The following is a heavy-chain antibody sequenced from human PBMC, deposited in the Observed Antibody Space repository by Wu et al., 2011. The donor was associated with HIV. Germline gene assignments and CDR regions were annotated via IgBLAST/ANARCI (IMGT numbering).Heavy chain of an antibody. J-gene: IGHJ6*02. Sequence: QVQLVQSGAEVKKPGSSVKVSCKTSGGTFTNYAISWVRQAPGQGLEWMGGIIPIFGTADYAQKFQGRVTITTDESTSTAYMELSSLRSEDTAVYYCARDDVVVTARPYYYAMDVWGQGTTVTVSS. D-gene: IGHD2-21*02. CDR1: GGTFTNYA. V-gene: IGHV1-69*01. CDR3: ARDDVVVTARPYYYAMDV. CDR2: IIPIFGTA.